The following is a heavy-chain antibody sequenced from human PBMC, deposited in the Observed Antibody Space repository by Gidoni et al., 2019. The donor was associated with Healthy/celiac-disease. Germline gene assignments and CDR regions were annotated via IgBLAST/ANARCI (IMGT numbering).Heavy chain of an antibody. CDR1: GFHFSNAW. D-gene: IGHD3-10*01. J-gene: IGHJ3*02. Sequence: EVQLVESGGGLVKPGGSLRLSCAASGFHFSNAWMSWVRQAPGKGLEWVGRIKSKTDGGTTDYAAPVKGRFTISRDDSKNTLYLQMNSLKTEDTAVYYCTTDPPGAHAFDIWGQGTMVTVSS. CDR2: IKSKTDGGTT. V-gene: IGHV3-15*01. CDR3: TTDPPGAHAFDI.